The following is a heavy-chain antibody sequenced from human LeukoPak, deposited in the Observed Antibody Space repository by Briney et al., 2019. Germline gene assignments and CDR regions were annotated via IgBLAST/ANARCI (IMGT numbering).Heavy chain of an antibody. Sequence: GGSLRLSCAASGFTFSRYWMTWIRQAPGEGLEWVANINQDGSAQYYVDSVRGRFTISRDNAKNSFLLQMNSLRAEDTAVYYCARDYSSSGSFDYWGQGTLVTVSS. J-gene: IGHJ4*02. D-gene: IGHD3-10*01. CDR2: INQDGSAQ. CDR3: ARDYSSSGSFDY. V-gene: IGHV3-7*04. CDR1: GFTFSRYW.